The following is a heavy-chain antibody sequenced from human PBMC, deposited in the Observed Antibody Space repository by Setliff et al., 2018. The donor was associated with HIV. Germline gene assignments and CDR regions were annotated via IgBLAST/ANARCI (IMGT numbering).Heavy chain of an antibody. Sequence: SVKVSCKASGGTFSSFAISWVRQAPGQGLEWMGGIIPIFGTANYAQKFQGRVTITTDESTTTAYMELRSLRSEDTGVYYCARETYYGSGSYLPTEYYYYYMDVWGKGTTVTVSS. V-gene: IGHV1-69*05. CDR3: ARETYYGSGSYLPTEYYYYYMDV. D-gene: IGHD3-10*01. CDR2: IIPIFGTA. CDR1: GGTFSSFA. J-gene: IGHJ6*03.